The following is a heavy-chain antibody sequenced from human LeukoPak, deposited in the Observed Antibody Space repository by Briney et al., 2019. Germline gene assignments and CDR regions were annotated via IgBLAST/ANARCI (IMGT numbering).Heavy chain of an antibody. D-gene: IGHD2-21*02. Sequence: GGSLRLSCTASGFTFGDYAMSWFRQAPGKGLEWVGFIRSKAYGGTTEYAASVKGRFTISRDASKSIAYLQMNSLKTEDTAVYYCTRSRLLRYRYFDLWGRGTLVTVSS. CDR3: TRSRLLRYRYFDL. J-gene: IGHJ2*01. CDR2: IRSKAYGGTT. V-gene: IGHV3-49*03. CDR1: GFTFGDYA.